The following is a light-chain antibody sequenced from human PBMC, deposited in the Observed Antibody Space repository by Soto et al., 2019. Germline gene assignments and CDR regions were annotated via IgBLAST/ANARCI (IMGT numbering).Light chain of an antibody. CDR2: EVT. V-gene: IGLV2-14*01. J-gene: IGLJ2*01. CDR3: SSYTSNSHVV. Sequence: QSVLTQPRSVSGSPGQSVTISCTGTSSDVGGYNCVSWYQQHPGKAPTVLIYEVTNRPSGISNRFSGSKSGNTASLTISGLQAYDEADYYCSSYTSNSHVVFGGGTKLTVL. CDR1: SSDVGGYNC.